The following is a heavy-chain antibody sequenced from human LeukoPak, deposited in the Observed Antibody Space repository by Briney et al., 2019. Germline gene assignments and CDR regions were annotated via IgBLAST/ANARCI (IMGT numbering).Heavy chain of an antibody. CDR3: AKVVVPAAIIYYYYMDV. CDR2: IRYDGSNK. CDR1: GFTFSSYG. V-gene: IGHV3-30*02. D-gene: IGHD2-2*01. J-gene: IGHJ6*03. Sequence: GGSLRLSCAASGFTFSSYGMHWVRQAPGKELEWVAFIRYDGSNKYYADSVRGRFTISRDNSKNTLYLQMNSLRAEDTAVYYCAKVVVPAAIIYYYYMDVWGKGTTVTVSS.